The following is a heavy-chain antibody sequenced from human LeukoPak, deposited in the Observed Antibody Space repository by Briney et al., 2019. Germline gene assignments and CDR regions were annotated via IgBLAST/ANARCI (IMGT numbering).Heavy chain of an antibody. Sequence: TGGSLRLSCAASGFTFSSDAMHWVRQAPGKGLEYVSAISSNGGTTHYGNSVKGRFTISRDNSKNTLYLQMNSLRAEDTAVYYCARDGNYWGQGTLVTVSS. CDR2: ISSNGGTT. CDR3: ARDGNY. J-gene: IGHJ4*02. D-gene: IGHD1-26*01. CDR1: GFTFSSDA. V-gene: IGHV3-64*01.